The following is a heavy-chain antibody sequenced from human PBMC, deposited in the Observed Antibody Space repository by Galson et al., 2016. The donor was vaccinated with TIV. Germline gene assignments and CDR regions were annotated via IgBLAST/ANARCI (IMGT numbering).Heavy chain of an antibody. D-gene: IGHD1-14*01. CDR1: GFAFDAYA. V-gene: IGHV3-9*01. CDR2: ISWSSAST. CDR3: AKGAKDHVYHGMDV. Sequence: SLRLSCAASGFAFDAYAMHWVRQPPGKGLEWVSGISWSSASTGYAGSVKGRFTISRDNAKNSLYLQMHSLRPEDTALYYCAKGAKDHVYHGMDVWGQGTTVSVSS. J-gene: IGHJ6*02.